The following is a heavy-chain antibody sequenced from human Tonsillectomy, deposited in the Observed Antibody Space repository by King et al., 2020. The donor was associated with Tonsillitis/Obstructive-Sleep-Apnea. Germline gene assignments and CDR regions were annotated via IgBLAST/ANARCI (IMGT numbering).Heavy chain of an antibody. V-gene: IGHV5-51*01. J-gene: IGHJ5*02. Sequence: QLVQSGAEVKKPGESLKISCKGSGYTFTSHWIHWVRQMPGRGLEWMGNIYPGDSDIRYSPSFQGQVIISADKSISTAYLQWSSLKASDTAMYYCARGPRLCQLLRFDPWGQGTLVTVSS. CDR1: GYTFTSHW. D-gene: IGHD2-2*01. CDR3: ARGPRLCQLLRFDP. CDR2: IYPGDSDI.